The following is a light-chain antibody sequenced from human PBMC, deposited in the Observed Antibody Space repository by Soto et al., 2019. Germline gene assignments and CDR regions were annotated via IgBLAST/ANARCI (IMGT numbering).Light chain of an antibody. CDR3: QQGYSNPWT. V-gene: IGKV1-39*01. Sequence: DIQMTQSPSSLSAFLGDIVSITCRASQSISRNLNWYQQKQGKAPKLLIYAASSLQSGVPSRFSGSGSGTDFTLTISSLQPEDFATYYCQQGYSNPWTFGQGTKVDI. CDR2: AAS. CDR1: QSISRN. J-gene: IGKJ1*01.